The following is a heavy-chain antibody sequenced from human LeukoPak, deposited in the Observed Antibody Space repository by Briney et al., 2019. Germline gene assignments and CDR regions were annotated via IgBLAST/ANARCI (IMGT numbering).Heavy chain of an antibody. CDR3: AKHAHSSGWPFIDY. D-gene: IGHD6-19*01. Sequence: GGSLRLSCAASGFTFSSYAMHWVRQAPGKGLEWVAVISYDGSNKYYADSVKGRFTISRDNSKNTLYLQMNSLRAEDTAVYYCAKHAHSSGWPFIDYWGQGTLVTVSS. CDR1: GFTFSSYA. V-gene: IGHV3-30-3*02. CDR2: ISYDGSNK. J-gene: IGHJ4*02.